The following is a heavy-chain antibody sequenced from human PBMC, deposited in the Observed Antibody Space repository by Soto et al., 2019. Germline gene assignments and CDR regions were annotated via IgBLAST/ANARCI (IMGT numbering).Heavy chain of an antibody. CDR2: ISYDGSNK. CDR1: GFTFSSYA. Sequence: PGGSLRLSCAASGFTFSSYAMHWVRQAPGKGLEWVAVISYDGSNKYYADSVKGRFTISRDNSKNTLYLQMNSLRAEDTAVYYCARGFYDSYGMDVWGQGTTVTVSS. D-gene: IGHD3-22*01. CDR3: ARGFYDSYGMDV. V-gene: IGHV3-30-3*01. J-gene: IGHJ6*02.